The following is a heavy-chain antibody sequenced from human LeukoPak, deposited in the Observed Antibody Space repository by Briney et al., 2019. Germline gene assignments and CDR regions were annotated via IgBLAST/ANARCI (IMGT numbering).Heavy chain of an antibody. J-gene: IGHJ4*02. CDR2: ISYDGDSQ. D-gene: IGHD3-22*01. CDR3: AKAPAGLYYDSSGYYDY. CDR1: RFIFSSYA. V-gene: IGHV3-30-3*01. Sequence: GGSLRLSCAASRFIFSSYAMHWVRQAPGKGLEWVAGISYDGDSQYYADSVKGRFTISRDNSKNTVYLQMDSLRAEDTAVYYCAKAPAGLYYDSSGYYDYWGQGTLVTVSS.